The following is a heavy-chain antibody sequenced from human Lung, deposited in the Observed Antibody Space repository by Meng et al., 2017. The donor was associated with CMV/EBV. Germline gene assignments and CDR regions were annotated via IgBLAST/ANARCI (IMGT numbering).Heavy chain of an antibody. J-gene: IGHJ4*02. CDR2: ISHAGTT. Sequence: SETLSLTCRVYGGSIIGYFWSWIRQPPGKGLEWIGEISHAGTTSYNPSLKSRVSLSLDMSKHQFSLNLSSLTAADTAVYYCARVSSVSSSSLWGQGTLVTVSS. D-gene: IGHD6-6*01. V-gene: IGHV4-34*01. CDR3: ARVSSVSSSSL. CDR1: GGSIIGYF.